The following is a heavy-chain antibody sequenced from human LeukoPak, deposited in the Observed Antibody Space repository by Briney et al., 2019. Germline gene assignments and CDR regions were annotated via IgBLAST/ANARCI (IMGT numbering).Heavy chain of an antibody. J-gene: IGHJ5*02. V-gene: IGHV1-24*01. Sequence: GASVKVSCKVSGYTVTELSMHWVRQSPGKGLEWMGGFDPEDGETIYAQKFQGRVTMTEDTSTDTAYMELSSLRSEDTAVYYCATSHYYGSGSYYPNWFDPWGQGTLVTVSS. CDR1: GYTVTELS. D-gene: IGHD3-10*01. CDR3: ATSHYYGSGSYYPNWFDP. CDR2: FDPEDGET.